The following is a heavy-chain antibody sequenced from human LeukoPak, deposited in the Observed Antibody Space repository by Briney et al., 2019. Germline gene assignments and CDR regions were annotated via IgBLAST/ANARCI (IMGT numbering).Heavy chain of an antibody. CDR2: IIPILGIA. D-gene: IGHD3-3*01. Sequence: SVKVSCKASGGTFSSYAISWVRQAPGQGLEWMGRIIPILGIANYAQKFQGRVTITADKSTSTAYMELSSLRSEDTAVYYCARDFRRFLEWSNPRSLDYYYGMDVWGQGTTVTVPS. J-gene: IGHJ6*02. CDR1: GGTFSSYA. CDR3: ARDFRRFLEWSNPRSLDYYYGMDV. V-gene: IGHV1-69*04.